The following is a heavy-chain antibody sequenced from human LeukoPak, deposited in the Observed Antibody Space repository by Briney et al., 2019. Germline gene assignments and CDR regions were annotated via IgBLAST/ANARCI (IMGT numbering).Heavy chain of an antibody. CDR3: ARGDYYYGMDV. J-gene: IGHJ6*02. CDR2: IYYSGST. CDR1: GGSISNYY. V-gene: IGHV4-59*01. Sequence: SETLSLTCTVSGGSISNYYWSWIRQPPGKGLEWIGYIYYSGSTNYNPSLKSRVTISVDTSKNQFSLNLSSVTAADTAMYYCARGDYYYGMDVWGQGTTVTVSS.